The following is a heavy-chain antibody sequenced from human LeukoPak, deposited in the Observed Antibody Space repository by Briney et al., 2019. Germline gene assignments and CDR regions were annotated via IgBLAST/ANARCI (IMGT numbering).Heavy chain of an antibody. D-gene: IGHD5-12*01. V-gene: IGHV1-2*02. CDR3: ANWAATIRNFNY. J-gene: IGHJ4*02. CDR1: GYTFTDYY. CDR2: IDPNSGGT. Sequence: ASVKVSCKASGYTFTDYYIHWVRQAPGQGLEWMGGIDPNSGGTNFAQKFQGRVTMTTATSISTAYMELTRLRSDDTAVYYCANWAATIRNFNYWGQGTLVTVSS.